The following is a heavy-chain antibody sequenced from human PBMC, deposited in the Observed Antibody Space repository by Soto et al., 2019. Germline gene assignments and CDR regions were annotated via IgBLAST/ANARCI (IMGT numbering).Heavy chain of an antibody. J-gene: IGHJ4*02. Sequence: EVQLLESGGGLVQPGGSLRLSCAASGFTFSTYAMSWVRQAPGKGLEWVSAISGSGGSTYYADSVKGRFTISRDKSKNTLYLQMNSLRPEDTAVYYCAKNWDTTFSSSSHWGQGTLVTVSS. CDR2: ISGSGGST. D-gene: IGHD6-6*01. CDR1: GFTFSTYA. CDR3: AKNWDTTFSSSSH. V-gene: IGHV3-23*01.